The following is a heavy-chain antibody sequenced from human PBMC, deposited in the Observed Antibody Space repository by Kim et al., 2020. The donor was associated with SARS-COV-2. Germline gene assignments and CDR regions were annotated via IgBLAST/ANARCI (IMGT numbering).Heavy chain of an antibody. V-gene: IGHV3-49*02. D-gene: IGHD3-3*01. Sequence: VKGRFTISRDDSKSIAYLQMNSLKTEDTAVYYCTRDRYDFWSGYYLGDDYWGQGTLVTVSS. CDR3: TRDRYDFWSGYYLGDDY. J-gene: IGHJ4*02.